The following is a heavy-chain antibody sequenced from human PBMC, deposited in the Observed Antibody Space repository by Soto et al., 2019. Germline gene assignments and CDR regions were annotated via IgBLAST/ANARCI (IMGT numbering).Heavy chain of an antibody. CDR1: GYTFTSYG. J-gene: IGHJ4*02. CDR3: AGQPGAYSSGWPFDY. CDR2: ISAYNGNT. Sequence: QVQLVQSGAEVKKPGASVKVSCKASGYTFTSYGISWVRQAPGQGLEWMGWISAYNGNTNYAQKLQGRVTMTTDTATSTAYMELRSLRSDDTAVYYCAGQPGAYSSGWPFDYWGQGSLVTVSS. V-gene: IGHV1-18*01. D-gene: IGHD6-19*01.